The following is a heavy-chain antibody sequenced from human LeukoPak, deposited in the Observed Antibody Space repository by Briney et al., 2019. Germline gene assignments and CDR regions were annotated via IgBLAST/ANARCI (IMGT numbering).Heavy chain of an antibody. CDR1: GFTFSRYW. CDR2: ISTDGSSA. D-gene: IGHD2-15*01. CDR3: ARGGGYYPIDY. V-gene: IGHV3-74*01. J-gene: IGHJ4*02. Sequence: GGSLRLSCAASGFTFSRYWIHWIRRAPGKGPVWVSRISTDGSSADYADSVKGRFTISRDNAKNTLYLQMNSLRAEDTAVYYCARGGGYYPIDYWGQGTLVTVSS.